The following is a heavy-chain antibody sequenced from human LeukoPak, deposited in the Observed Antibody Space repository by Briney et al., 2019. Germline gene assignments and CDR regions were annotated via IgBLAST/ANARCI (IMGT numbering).Heavy chain of an antibody. V-gene: IGHV1-18*04. D-gene: IGHD4-23*01. J-gene: IGHJ4*02. CDR1: GYTFTSYY. CDR3: ARDVYGGKKTIDY. Sequence: ASVKVSCKASGYTFTSYYMHWVRQAPGQGLEWMGWISAYNGNTNYAQKLQGRVTMTTDTSTSTAYMELRSLRSDDTAVYYCARDVYGGKKTIDYWGQGTLVTVSS. CDR2: ISAYNGNT.